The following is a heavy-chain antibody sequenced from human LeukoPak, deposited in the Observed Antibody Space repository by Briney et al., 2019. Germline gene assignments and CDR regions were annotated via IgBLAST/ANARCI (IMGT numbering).Heavy chain of an antibody. CDR1: RFTFSSYG. V-gene: IGHV3-48*04. Sequence: PGGSLRLSCAASRFTFSSYGMSWVRHAPGKGLEWVSYISSSSSTIYSADSVRGRFTISRDNAKNTLYLQMNTLRAEDTAIYYCARAIAVPGTDSWGQGTLVTVSS. CDR2: ISSSSSTI. D-gene: IGHD6-19*01. J-gene: IGHJ4*02. CDR3: ARAIAVPGTDS.